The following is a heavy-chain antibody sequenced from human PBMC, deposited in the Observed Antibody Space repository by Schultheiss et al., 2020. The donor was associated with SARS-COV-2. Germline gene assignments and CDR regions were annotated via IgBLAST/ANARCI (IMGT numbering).Heavy chain of an antibody. V-gene: IGHV4-31*01. CDR3: ARARRVFDY. J-gene: IGHJ4*02. CDR1: GGSIGSGDYY. CDR2: IYYSGNT. Sequence: SETLSLTCTVSGGSIGSGDYYWSWIRQHPGKGLEWIGYIYYSGNTYYNPSLKSLVTISVDTSKNQFSLKLSSVTAADTAVYYCARARRVFDYWGQGTLVTVSS. D-gene: IGHD6-6*01.